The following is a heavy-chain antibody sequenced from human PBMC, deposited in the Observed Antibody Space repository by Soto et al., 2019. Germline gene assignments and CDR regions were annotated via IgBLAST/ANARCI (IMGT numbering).Heavy chain of an antibody. V-gene: IGHV4-34*01. J-gene: IGHJ2*01. D-gene: IGHD2-2*02. CDR3: ARGVRCSSTSCYKEYFDL. CDR1: GGSFSGYY. Sequence: PAETLSLTCAVYGGSFSGYYWIWVRQAPGKGLEWIVEINHSGSTNYNPSLKSRVTISVDTSKNQFSLKLSSVTAADTAVYYCARGVRCSSTSCYKEYFDLWGRGTLVTVSS. CDR2: INHSGST.